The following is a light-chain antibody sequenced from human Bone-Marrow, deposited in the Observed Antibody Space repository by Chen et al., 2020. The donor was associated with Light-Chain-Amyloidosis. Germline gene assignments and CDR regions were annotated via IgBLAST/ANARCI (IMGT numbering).Light chain of an antibody. Sequence: EIVLTQSPGTLSLSPGERATLSCRASQNIAGGSLAWYQQKPGQAPRLLIYDASTRATGVPDSFSGSGSGTDFTLTISRLEPEDFAVYYCQQYGSSPFTFGPGTKVDIK. J-gene: IGKJ3*01. CDR1: QNIAGGS. CDR3: QQYGSSPFT. CDR2: DAS. V-gene: IGKV3-20*01.